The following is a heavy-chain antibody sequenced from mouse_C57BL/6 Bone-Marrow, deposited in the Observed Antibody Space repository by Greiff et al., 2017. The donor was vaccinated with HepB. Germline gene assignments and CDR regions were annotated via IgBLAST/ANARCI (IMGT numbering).Heavy chain of an antibody. CDR3: ARNSYGSSSNFAY. CDR1: GYTFTSYW. CDR2: IDPSDSET. J-gene: IGHJ3*01. V-gene: IGHV1-52*01. Sequence: QVQLQQPGAELVRPGSSVKLSCKASGYTFTSYWMHWVKQRPIQGLEWIGNIDPSDSETHYNQKFKDKATLTVDKSSSTAYMQLSSLTSEDSAVYYCARNSYGSSSNFAYWGQGTLVTVSA. D-gene: IGHD1-1*01.